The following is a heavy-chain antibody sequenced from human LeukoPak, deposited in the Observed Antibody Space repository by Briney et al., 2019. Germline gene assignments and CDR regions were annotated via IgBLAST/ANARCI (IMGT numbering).Heavy chain of an antibody. J-gene: IGHJ4*02. Sequence: GGSLRLSCAASGFTFSSYGMHWVRRAPGKGLEWVAFIRYDGSNKYYADSVKGRFTISRDNSKNTLYLQMNSLRAEDTAVYYCAKAYTGSSWKTRGYWGQGTLVTVSS. CDR2: IRYDGSNK. V-gene: IGHV3-30*02. D-gene: IGHD6-13*01. CDR1: GFTFSSYG. CDR3: AKAYTGSSWKTRGY.